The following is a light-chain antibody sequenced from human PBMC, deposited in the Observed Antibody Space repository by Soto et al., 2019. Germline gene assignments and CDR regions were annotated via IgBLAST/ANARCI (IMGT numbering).Light chain of an antibody. Sequence: QSVLTQPASVSGSPGQSITISCSGTSSDVGSYNLVSWYQHHPGTAPKLMIYEVNQRPSGVSNRFFGSKSGNTASLTISGLQAEYEADYYSWSSAGGGTYVFGTGTNVTVL. V-gene: IGLV2-23*02. CDR3: WSSAGGGTYV. CDR2: EVN. J-gene: IGLJ1*01. CDR1: SSDVGSYNL.